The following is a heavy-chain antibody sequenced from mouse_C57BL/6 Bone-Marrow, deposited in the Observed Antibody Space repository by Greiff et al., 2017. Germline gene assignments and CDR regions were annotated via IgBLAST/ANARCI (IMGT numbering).Heavy chain of an antibody. D-gene: IGHD1-1*01. CDR2: IYPSDSET. CDR1: GYTFTSYW. J-gene: IGHJ2*01. Sequence: QVQLQQPGAELVRPGSSVKLSCKASGYTFTSYWMDWVKQRPGQGLEWIGNIYPSDSETHYNQNFKDKATSTVDKSSSTAYMQLSSLTSEDSAVYDCAGSDCYGIGNYGGQATTLTVSS. V-gene: IGHV1-61*01. CDR3: AGSDCYGIGNY.